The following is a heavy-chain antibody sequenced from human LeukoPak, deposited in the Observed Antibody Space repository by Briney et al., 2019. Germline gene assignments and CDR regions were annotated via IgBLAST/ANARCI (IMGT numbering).Heavy chain of an antibody. CDR1: GYTFTSYG. D-gene: IGHD4-23*01. CDR2: IRANNGNT. J-gene: IGHJ4*02. Sequence: ASVKVSCKASGYTFTSYGISWGGQGPGKGMERRGWIRANNGNTNYAQKLKGRVTMTTDTSTSTAYMELRSLRSDDTAVYYCARESDGGHFDYWGQGTLVTVSS. V-gene: IGHV1-18*01. CDR3: ARESDGGHFDY.